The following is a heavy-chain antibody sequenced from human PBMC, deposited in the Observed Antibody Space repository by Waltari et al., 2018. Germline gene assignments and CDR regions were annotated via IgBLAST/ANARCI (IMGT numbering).Heavy chain of an antibody. CDR2: INPNSGGT. CDR1: GYTFTGYY. V-gene: IGHV1-2*02. J-gene: IGHJ4*02. D-gene: IGHD1-26*01. Sequence: QVQLVQSGAEVTKPGASVKVSCKASGYTFTGYYIPWVRKAPGQGLEWMGWINPNSGGTNYAQKFQGRVTMTRDTSISTAYMELSRLRSDDTAVYYCARESPVGATPLDYWGQGTLVTVSS. CDR3: ARESPVGATPLDY.